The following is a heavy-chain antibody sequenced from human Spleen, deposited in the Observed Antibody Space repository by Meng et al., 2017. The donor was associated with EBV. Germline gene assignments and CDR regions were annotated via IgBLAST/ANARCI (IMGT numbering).Heavy chain of an antibody. J-gene: IGHJ4*02. V-gene: IGHV4-39*07. Sequence: GSGPGMVKPSEPLSLICTVSGASIPTPNFYWGWIRQPPGKGLEWIGTFYSVTTTFYNPSLRSRLAISVDTSKNQFSLRLTSLTAADTAVYYCVRGYDYGDYVDYWGQGTLVTVSS. CDR3: VRGYDYGDYVDY. CDR1: GASIPTPNFY. CDR2: FYSVTTT. D-gene: IGHD4-17*01.